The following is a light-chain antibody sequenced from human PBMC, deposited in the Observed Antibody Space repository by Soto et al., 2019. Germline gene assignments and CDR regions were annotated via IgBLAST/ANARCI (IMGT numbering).Light chain of an antibody. J-gene: IGLJ3*02. CDR1: SSDVGGYNF. CDR2: DVS. CDR3: CSYAGSYSWV. V-gene: IGLV2-11*01. Sequence: QSALTQPRSVSGSPGQSVTISCTGTSSDVGGYNFVSWYQQHPGKAPKFLIYDVSKRPSGVPDRFSGSKSGSTASLTISGLQAEDEADYYCCSYAGSYSWVFGGGTKVTVL.